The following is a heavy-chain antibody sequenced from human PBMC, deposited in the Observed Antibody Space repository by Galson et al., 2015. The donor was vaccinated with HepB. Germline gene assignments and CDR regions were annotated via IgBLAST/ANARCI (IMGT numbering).Heavy chain of an antibody. CDR2: ISSGGDDT. J-gene: IGHJ4*02. D-gene: IGHD3-16*01. V-gene: IGHV3-23*01. CDR3: AKKDWGSSLDY. Sequence: SLRLPCAASGITFSSFAMSCVRQAPGKGLEWVSIISSGGDDTYYADSVKGRFSISRDNSKNTLYLQMNSLRAEDTAVYYCAKKDWGSSLDYWGQGTLVTVSS. CDR1: GITFSSFA.